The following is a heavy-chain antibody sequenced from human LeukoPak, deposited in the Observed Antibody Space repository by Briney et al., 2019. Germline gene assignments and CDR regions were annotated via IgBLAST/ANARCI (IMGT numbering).Heavy chain of an antibody. J-gene: IGHJ4*02. D-gene: IGHD5-18*01. CDR1: GGTFSSYA. CDR2: TIPIFGTA. Sequence: ASVKVSCKASGGTFSSYAISWVRQAPGQGLEWMGGTIPIFGTANYAQKFQGRVTITADESTSTAYMELSSLRSEDTAVYYCARTGERGYSYGNDYWGQGTLVTVSS. V-gene: IGHV1-69*01. CDR3: ARTGERGYSYGNDY.